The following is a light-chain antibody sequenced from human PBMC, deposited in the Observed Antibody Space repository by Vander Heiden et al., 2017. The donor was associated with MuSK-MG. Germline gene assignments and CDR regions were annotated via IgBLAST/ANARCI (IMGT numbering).Light chain of an antibody. J-gene: IGKJ4*01. CDR1: QDINNY. V-gene: IGKV1-33*01. CDR3: QQDDNLPLT. Sequence: DLQMTQSPSSLSTPVGDRVTITCQASQDINNYLHWYQHKPGKAPKLLIYDASNLETGVPSRFSGSGSGTDYTFTISSLQPEDVATYYCQQDDNLPLTFGGGTKVEI. CDR2: DAS.